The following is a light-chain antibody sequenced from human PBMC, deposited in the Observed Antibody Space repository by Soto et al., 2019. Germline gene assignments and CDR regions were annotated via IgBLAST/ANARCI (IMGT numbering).Light chain of an antibody. J-gene: IGLJ1*01. Sequence: QSVLTQPASVPGSPGQSITISCTGTSSDVGGYNYVSWYQQHPGNAPKLMIYEVSNRPSGVSNRFSGSKSGNTASLTISGLQAEDEADYYCSSYTSTTFYVFGTGTKVTVL. V-gene: IGLV2-14*01. CDR1: SSDVGGYNY. CDR3: SSYTSTTFYV. CDR2: EVS.